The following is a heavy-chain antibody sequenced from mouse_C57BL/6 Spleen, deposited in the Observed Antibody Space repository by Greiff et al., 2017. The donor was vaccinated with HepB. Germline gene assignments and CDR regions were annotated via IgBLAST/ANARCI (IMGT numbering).Heavy chain of an antibody. J-gene: IGHJ3*01. CDR2: IDPETGGT. Sequence: VHVKQSGAELVRPGASVTLSCKASGYTFTDYEMHWVKQTPVHGLEWIGAIDPETGGTAYNQKFKGKAILTADKSSSTAYMELRSLTSEDSAVYYCTNYYGFAYWGQGTLVTVSA. D-gene: IGHD1-1*01. V-gene: IGHV1-15*01. CDR3: TNYYGFAY. CDR1: GYTFTDYE.